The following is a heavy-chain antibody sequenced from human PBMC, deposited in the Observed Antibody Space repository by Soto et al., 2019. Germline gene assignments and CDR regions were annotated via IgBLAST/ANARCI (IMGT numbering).Heavy chain of an antibody. Sequence: ASVKVSCKASGYTFTGYYMHWVRQAPGQGLEWMGWINPNSGATNYAQKFQGWVTMTRDTSISTAYMELSRLRSDDTAVYYCARGPLRRNYYYYMDVWGKGTTVTVSS. CDR3: ARGPLRRNYYYYMDV. J-gene: IGHJ6*03. CDR1: GYTFTGYY. V-gene: IGHV1-2*04. CDR2: INPNSGAT.